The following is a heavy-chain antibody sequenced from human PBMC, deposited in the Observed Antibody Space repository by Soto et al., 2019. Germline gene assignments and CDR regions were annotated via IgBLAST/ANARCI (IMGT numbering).Heavy chain of an antibody. Sequence: GESLKISCVGSGFTFSSNWMTWVRQAPGKGLEWVGNIRQDGSEKINVDSVKGRFTISRDNAKNSFYLQMNSLRAEDTAVYYCAREIVVARGASYFDYWGPGTLVTVSS. CDR1: GFTFSSNW. D-gene: IGHD2-2*01. J-gene: IGHJ4*02. CDR3: AREIVVARGASYFDY. CDR2: IRQDGSEK. V-gene: IGHV3-7*04.